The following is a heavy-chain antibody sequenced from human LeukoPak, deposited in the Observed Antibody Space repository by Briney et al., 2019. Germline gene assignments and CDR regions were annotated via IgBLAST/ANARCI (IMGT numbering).Heavy chain of an antibody. Sequence: GRSLRLSCAASGFTFSSYGMHWVRQAPGKGLEWVAVIWYDGSNKYYADSVKGRFTISRDNSKNTLYLQMNSLRAEDTAVYYSAKDYRDIAVARFDYWGQGTQVTVSS. V-gene: IGHV3-33*06. CDR3: AKDYRDIAVARFDY. CDR1: GFTFSSYG. D-gene: IGHD6-19*01. J-gene: IGHJ4*02. CDR2: IWYDGSNK.